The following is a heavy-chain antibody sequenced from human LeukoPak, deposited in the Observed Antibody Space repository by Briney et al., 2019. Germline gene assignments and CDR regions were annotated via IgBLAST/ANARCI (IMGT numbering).Heavy chain of an antibody. CDR3: ARGVNSGYFDY. CDR2: MYYSGST. D-gene: IGHD1-26*01. CDR1: GGSISSYY. V-gene: IGHV4-59*01. Sequence: SETLSLTCTVSGGSISSYYWSWIRQPPGKGLEWIGYMYYSGSTNYNPSLKSRVTISVDMSKNQFSLKLTSVTAADTAVYYCARGVNSGYFDYCGQGTLVTVSS. J-gene: IGHJ4*02.